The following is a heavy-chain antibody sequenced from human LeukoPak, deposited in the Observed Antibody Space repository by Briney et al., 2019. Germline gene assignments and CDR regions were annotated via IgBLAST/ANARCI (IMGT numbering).Heavy chain of an antibody. J-gene: IGHJ4*02. CDR2: ISSSSSYI. CDR1: GFTFSSYS. Sequence: KPGGSLRLSCAASGFTFSSYSMNWVRQAPGKGLEWVSSISSSSSYIYYADSVKGRFTISRDNAKNSLYLQMNSLRAEDTAVYYCATYATREGTPSSDYWGQGTLVTASS. V-gene: IGHV3-21*01. D-gene: IGHD2-2*01. CDR3: ATYATREGTPSSDY.